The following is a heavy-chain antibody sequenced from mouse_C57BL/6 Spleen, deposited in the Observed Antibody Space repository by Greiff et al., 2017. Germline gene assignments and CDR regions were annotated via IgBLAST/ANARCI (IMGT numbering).Heavy chain of an antibody. J-gene: IGHJ4*01. CDR1: GYTFTSYW. V-gene: IGHV1-61*01. CDR3: ASRIYYAMDY. CDR2: IYPSDSET. Sequence: QVQLQQPGAELVRPGSSVKLSCKASGYTFTSYWMDWVKQRPGQGLEWIGNIYPSDSETHYNQKFKDKATLTVDKSSSTAYMQLSSLTSEDSAVYYCASRIYYAMDYWGQGTSVTVSS.